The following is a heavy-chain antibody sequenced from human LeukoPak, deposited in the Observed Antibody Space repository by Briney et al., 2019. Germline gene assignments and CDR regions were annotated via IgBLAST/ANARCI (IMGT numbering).Heavy chain of an antibody. CDR1: GGSISSGDYY. CDR3: ARDEGYTTGFDRDY. CDR2: VYYSGSS. Sequence: SETLSLTCTVSGGSISSGDYYWSWIRQPPGKGLEWIGSVYYSGSSYYNPSLKSRVTISVDMSKNQFSLRLNSVTAADTAVYYCARDEGYTTGFDRDYWGQGTLVTVSS. J-gene: IGHJ4*02. D-gene: IGHD1-1*01. V-gene: IGHV4-39*07.